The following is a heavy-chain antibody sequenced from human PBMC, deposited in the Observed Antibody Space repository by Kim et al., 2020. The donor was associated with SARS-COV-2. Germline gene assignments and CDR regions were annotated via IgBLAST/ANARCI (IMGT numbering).Heavy chain of an antibody. CDR3: ARDEEHAGYFIDN. V-gene: IGHV3-33*01. Sequence: GGSLRLSCAASGFTFSRHGMHWIRQAPGKGLEWVAITWRDGNAKFYSDSVKGRFTISRDNSMNILYLQMNGLRAEDTAVYYCARDEEHAGYFIDNWGQGTLVTVSS. D-gene: IGHD3-9*01. CDR2: TWRDGNAK. CDR1: GFTFSRHG. J-gene: IGHJ4*02.